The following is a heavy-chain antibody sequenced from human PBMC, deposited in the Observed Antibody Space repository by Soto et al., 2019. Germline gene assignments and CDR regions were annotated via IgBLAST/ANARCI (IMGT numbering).Heavy chain of an antibody. Sequence: SETLSLTCSVSGGSISSGYYYWSWIRQPPGKGLEWIGNIYYSGNTYYNPSLKSRLIISIDTSKNQFSLKVGSVTAADTAVYYCAGDRLPRGGDRIAAASNWFDPWGQGTLVTVSS. CDR2: IYYSGNT. CDR1: GGSISSGYYY. D-gene: IGHD6-13*01. V-gene: IGHV4-30-4*01. J-gene: IGHJ5*02. CDR3: AGDRLPRGGDRIAAASNWFDP.